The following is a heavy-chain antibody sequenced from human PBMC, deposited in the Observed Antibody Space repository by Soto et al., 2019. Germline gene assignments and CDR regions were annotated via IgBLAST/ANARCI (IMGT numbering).Heavy chain of an antibody. D-gene: IGHD3-3*01. CDR3: ARRPIRITIFGVVRNWFDP. V-gene: IGHV1-69*13. CDR1: GGTFSSYA. CDR2: IIPIFGTA. Sequence: SVKVSCKASGGTFSSYAISWVRQAPGQGLEWMGGIIPIFGTANYAQKFQGRVTITADESTSTAYMELSSLRSEDTAVYYCARRPIRITIFGVVRNWFDPWGQGTLVTVSS. J-gene: IGHJ5*02.